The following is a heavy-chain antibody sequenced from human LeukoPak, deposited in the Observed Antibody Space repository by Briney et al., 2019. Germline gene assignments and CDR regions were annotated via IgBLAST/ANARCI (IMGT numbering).Heavy chain of an antibody. CDR1: GFTFSSYS. Sequence: GGSLRLSCAASGFTFSSYSINWVRQAPGKGLEWVSSISSSSNVKYYADSVKGRFTISRDNAKNSLYLQMSSLRDEDTAVYYCAREDYDYVWGSYRKSLDYWGQGTLVTVSS. V-gene: IGHV3-48*02. CDR3: AREDYDYVWGSYRKSLDY. D-gene: IGHD3-16*02. J-gene: IGHJ4*02. CDR2: ISSSSNVK.